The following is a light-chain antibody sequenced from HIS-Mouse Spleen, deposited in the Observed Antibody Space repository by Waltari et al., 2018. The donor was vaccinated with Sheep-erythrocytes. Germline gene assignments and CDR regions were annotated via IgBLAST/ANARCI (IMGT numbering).Light chain of an antibody. V-gene: IGLV2-23*01. J-gene: IGLJ3*02. CDR3: CSYAGSSTPWV. Sequence: QSALTQPASQPGQSITISCTGTSSDVGSYNLVSWYQQHPGKAPKLMIFAGSKRPSGVSIRFFGSKSGNTASLTISGLQAEDEADYYCCSYAGSSTPWVFGGGTKLTVL. CDR1: SSDVGSYNL. CDR2: AGS.